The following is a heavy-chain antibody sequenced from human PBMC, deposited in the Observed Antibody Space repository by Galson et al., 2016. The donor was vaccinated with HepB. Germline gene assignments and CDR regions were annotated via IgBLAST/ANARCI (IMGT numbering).Heavy chain of an antibody. J-gene: IGHJ4*02. CDR2: IYTDGET. CDR1: GFTVSTYY. V-gene: IGHV3-53*05. D-gene: IGHD1-26*01. CDR3: AGGKLATGWGS. Sequence: SLRLSCAVSGFTVSTYYMSWVRQAPGKGLEWVSVIYTDGETHFADSVKGRFSISRDISRNTLYLQMNSLRVEDTAVYFCAGGKLATGWGSGGQGILVVVS.